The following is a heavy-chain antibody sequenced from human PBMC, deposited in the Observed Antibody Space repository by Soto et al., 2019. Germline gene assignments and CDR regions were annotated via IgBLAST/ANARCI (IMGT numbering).Heavy chain of an antibody. Sequence: QLQLQESGPGLVKPSETLALTCTVSGGSISSSNYYWGWIRQPPGKGLEWIGSLYYSGSTYYNPAPRSRVTISVDTSKSQFSLKLGSVTAADTAVYYCARGGSSSSWYLRQFNNRFDPWGKGTMVTVSS. CDR2: LYYSGST. J-gene: IGHJ5*02. CDR1: GGSISSSNYY. CDR3: ARGGSSSSWYLRQFNNRFDP. D-gene: IGHD6-13*01. V-gene: IGHV4-39*01.